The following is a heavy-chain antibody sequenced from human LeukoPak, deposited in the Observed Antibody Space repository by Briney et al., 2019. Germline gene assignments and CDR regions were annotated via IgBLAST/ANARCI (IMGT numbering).Heavy chain of an antibody. D-gene: IGHD3-22*01. CDR1: GGSISNYY. Sequence: ASETLSLTCTVSGGSISNYYWNWIRQPPGKGLEWIGYIYYSGTTNYNPSLKSRVSMSVDTSKNQFSLKLSSVTAADTAVYYCARDTYYYDSSGYWADYWGQGTLVTVSS. CDR3: ARDTYYYDSSGYWADY. J-gene: IGHJ4*02. CDR2: IYYSGTT. V-gene: IGHV4-59*12.